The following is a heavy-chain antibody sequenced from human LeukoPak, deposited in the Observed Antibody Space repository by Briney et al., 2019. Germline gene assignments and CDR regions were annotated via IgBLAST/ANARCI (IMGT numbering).Heavy chain of an antibody. CDR1: GFTVSSNY. J-gene: IGHJ4*02. Sequence: GGSLRLSCAASGFTVSSNYMSWVRQAPGKGLEWVSVIYSSGSAFYADSVEGRFIVSRDNSKNTLYLQMNSLRAEDTAVYYCARDSHYDFWTGYSDSWGQGTLVTVSS. CDR2: IYSSGSA. CDR3: ARDSHYDFWTGYSDS. V-gene: IGHV3-66*01. D-gene: IGHD3-3*01.